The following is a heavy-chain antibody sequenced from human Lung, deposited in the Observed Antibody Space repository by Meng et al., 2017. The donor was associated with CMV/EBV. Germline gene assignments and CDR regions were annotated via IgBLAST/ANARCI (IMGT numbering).Heavy chain of an antibody. CDR2: ISAHDGNT. CDR3: ARDRYYRSVDI. J-gene: IGHJ4*02. D-gene: IGHD3-16*01. V-gene: IGHV1-18*01. Sequence: SVKVSCKASGYSFTTYGISWVRQAPGQGLEWMGWISAHDGNTNYAQKCQGRVTMTTDTSTSTAYMELRSLRLGDTAVYYCARDRYYRSVDIWGQGTLVTFSS. CDR1: GYSFTTYG.